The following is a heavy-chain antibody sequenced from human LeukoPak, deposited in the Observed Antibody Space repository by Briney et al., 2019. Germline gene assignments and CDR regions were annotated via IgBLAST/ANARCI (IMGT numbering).Heavy chain of an antibody. V-gene: IGHV4-59*01. CDR2: IHYSGST. J-gene: IGHJ4*02. CDR3: ATSYSGSAVGY. D-gene: IGHD1-26*01. CDR1: GGSISSYY. Sequence: SETLSLTCTVSGGSISSYYWSWIRQPPGKGLEWIGYIHYSGSTNYNPSLKSRVTISVDTSKNQFSLKLSSVTDADTAVYYCATSYSGSAVGYWGQGTLVTVSP.